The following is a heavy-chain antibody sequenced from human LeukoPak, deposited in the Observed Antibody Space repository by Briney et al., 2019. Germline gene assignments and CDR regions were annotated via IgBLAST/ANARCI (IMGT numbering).Heavy chain of an antibody. Sequence: GGSLRLSCAASGFTFSSTSMSWVRQAPGKGLGWVAVTVGGGDGTYYADSVKGRFTVSRDNSKNTLYLQMNSLRAEDTAIYYCAKALGRSVQDYFDYWGQGTLVTVSS. CDR2: TVGGGDGT. V-gene: IGHV3-23*01. D-gene: IGHD1-1*01. CDR1: GFTFSSTS. CDR3: AKALGRSVQDYFDY. J-gene: IGHJ4*02.